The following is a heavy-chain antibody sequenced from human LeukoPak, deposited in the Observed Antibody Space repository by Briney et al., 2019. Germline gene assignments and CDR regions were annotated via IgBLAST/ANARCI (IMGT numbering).Heavy chain of an antibody. CDR3: ARGQNYDILTGPFDY. CDR2: IWYDGSNK. CDR1: GFTFSSYG. D-gene: IGHD3-9*01. V-gene: IGHV3-33*01. Sequence: GRSLRLSCAASGFTFSSYGMHWVRQAPGKGLEWVAVIWYDGSNKYYADSVKGRFTISRDNSKNTLYLQMNSLRAEDTAVYYCARGQNYDILTGPFDYWGQGTLVTVSS. J-gene: IGHJ4*02.